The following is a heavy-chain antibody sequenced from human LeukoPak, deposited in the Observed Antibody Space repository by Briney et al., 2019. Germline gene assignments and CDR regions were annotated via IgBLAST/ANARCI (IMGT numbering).Heavy chain of an antibody. CDR3: ARGRRLRGVTSRPIYYYYYMDV. CDR1: GYTFNTFD. D-gene: IGHD3-10*01. Sequence: ASVKVSCKASGYTFNTFDINWGRQATGQGPEWMGWVNPYNDKTVYAPKFQGRVSISSNNSINTAYMEFSGLKSDDTAVYYCARGRRLRGVTSRPIYYYYYMDVWGGGTTVTVSS. J-gene: IGHJ6*03. V-gene: IGHV1-8*03. CDR2: VNPYNDKT.